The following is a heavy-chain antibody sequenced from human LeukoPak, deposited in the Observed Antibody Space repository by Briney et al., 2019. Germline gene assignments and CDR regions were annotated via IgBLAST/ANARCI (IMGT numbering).Heavy chain of an antibody. D-gene: IGHD3-16*02. CDR2: IYYSGST. CDR1: GGAISSSSYY. J-gene: IGHJ4*02. Sequence: SETLSLTCTVSGGAISSSSYYWGCIRQPPGKGLEWIGGIYYSGSTYYNPSLKSRVTISVDTSKNQFSLKLSSVTAADTAVYYCARLRGGFGGVIVIPDYWGQGTLVTVSS. CDR3: ARLRGGFGGVIVIPDY. V-gene: IGHV4-39*01.